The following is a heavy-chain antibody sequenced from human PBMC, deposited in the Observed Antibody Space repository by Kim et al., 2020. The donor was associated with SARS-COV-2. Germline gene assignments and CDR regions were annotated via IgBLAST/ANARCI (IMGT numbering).Heavy chain of an antibody. V-gene: IGHV1-8*01. CDR1: GYIFTSYD. CDR2: INPQTGNA. Sequence: ASVKVSCKASGYIFTSYDFQWVRQATGQGLEWMGWINPQTGNADYAQKFQGRVTLTRNTSITTAYMEVSSLKSDDTAVYYCARGDYTNYEGYWGQGTLVTVSS. D-gene: IGHD4-4*01. J-gene: IGHJ4*02. CDR3: ARGDYTNYEGY.